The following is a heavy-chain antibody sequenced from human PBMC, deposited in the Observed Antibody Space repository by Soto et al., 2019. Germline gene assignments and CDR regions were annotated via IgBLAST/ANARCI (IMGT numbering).Heavy chain of an antibody. CDR2: IIPIFGTA. V-gene: IGHV1-69*13. CDR3: ASARFYCDSLINWFDP. J-gene: IGHJ5*02. Sequence: ASVKVSCKASGGTFSSYAISWVRQAPGQGLEWMGGIIPIFGTANYAQKFQGRVTIAADESTSTAYMELSSLRSEDTAVYYCASARFYCDSLINWFDPWSQGTLVTVS. CDR1: GGTFSSYA. D-gene: IGHD4-17*01.